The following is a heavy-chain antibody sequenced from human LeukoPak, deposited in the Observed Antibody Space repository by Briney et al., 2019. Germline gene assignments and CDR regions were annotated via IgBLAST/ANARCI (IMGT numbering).Heavy chain of an antibody. Sequence: GGSLRLSCAASGFTFSNYNMNWVRQAPGKGLEWVSYISSSSSTIYYADSVKGRFTISRDNAKNSLYLQMNSLRAEDTAVYYCARGYCSGGSCHRVFDYWGQGTLVTVSS. V-gene: IGHV3-48*01. CDR1: GFTFSNYN. D-gene: IGHD2-15*01. CDR2: ISSSSSTI. CDR3: ARGYCSGGSCHRVFDY. J-gene: IGHJ4*02.